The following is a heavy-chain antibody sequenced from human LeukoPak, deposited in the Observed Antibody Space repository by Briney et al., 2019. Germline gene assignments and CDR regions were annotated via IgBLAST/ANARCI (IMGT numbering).Heavy chain of an antibody. D-gene: IGHD3-22*01. Sequence: GASVKVSCKASGYTFTSYAMHWVRQAPGQRLEWMGWINAGNGNTKYSQKFQGRVTITRDTSASTAYMELSSLRSEDTAVYYCARDLKVVITTTWYWGQGTLVTVSS. V-gene: IGHV1-3*01. CDR3: ARDLKVVITTTWY. CDR2: INAGNGNT. CDR1: GYTFTSYA. J-gene: IGHJ4*02.